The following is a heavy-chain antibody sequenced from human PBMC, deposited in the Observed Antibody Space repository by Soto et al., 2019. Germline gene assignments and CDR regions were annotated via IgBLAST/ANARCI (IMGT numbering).Heavy chain of an antibody. Sequence: GGSLRLSCADSGFLFSNAWMSWVRQGPGKGLEWVARIKSQSDGGATEYAAAVKGRFTISRDDSNNAVYLQMDSLTADDTAVYYCVTDPIKLWPYDYWGQGTPVTVSS. CDR1: GFLFSNAW. CDR2: IKSQSDGGAT. D-gene: IGHD3-16*01. J-gene: IGHJ4*02. V-gene: IGHV3-15*01. CDR3: VTDPIKLWPYDY.